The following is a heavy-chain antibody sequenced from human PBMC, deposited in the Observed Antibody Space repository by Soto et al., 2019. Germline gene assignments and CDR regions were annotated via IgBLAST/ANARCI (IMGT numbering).Heavy chain of an antibody. CDR1: GFTFSSYD. Sequence: EVQLVESGGGLVQPGGSLRLSCAASGFTFSSYDMHWVRQVAGKGLEWVSAIGVAGDTYYPDSVKGRFTISRENAKNSLYLQTNSLRAEDTAVYYCASGGWGSSWYEGGSRIDYWGQGTLVTVSS. CDR2: IGVAGDT. V-gene: IGHV3-13*01. J-gene: IGHJ4*02. D-gene: IGHD6-13*01. CDR3: ASGGWGSSWYEGGSRIDY.